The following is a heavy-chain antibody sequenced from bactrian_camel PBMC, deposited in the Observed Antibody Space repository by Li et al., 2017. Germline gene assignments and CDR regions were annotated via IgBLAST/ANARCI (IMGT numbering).Heavy chain of an antibody. J-gene: IGHJ6*01. CDR1: GYIYSRYC. CDR2: IDSDGRT. CDR3: AADPGIVRAGLATRLRDAAFRY. Sequence: VQLVESGGGSVQAGGSLRLSCAVSGYIYSRYCMGWFRQAPGKEREGVARIDSDGRTSFADSVKGRFTISKDNDNILYLQMNSLQPEDTAVYYCAADPGIVRAGLATRLRDAAFRYWGQGTQVTVS. V-gene: IGHV3S53*01. D-gene: IGHD5*01.